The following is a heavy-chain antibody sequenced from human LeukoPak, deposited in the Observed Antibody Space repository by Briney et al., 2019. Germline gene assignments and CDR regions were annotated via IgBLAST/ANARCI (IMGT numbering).Heavy chain of an antibody. D-gene: IGHD2-8*01. CDR1: GGSFSGYY. CDR2: INHSGST. CDR3: ARGRRGGIVLMVYAYLDY. V-gene: IGHV4-34*01. Sequence: SETLSLTCAVYGGSFSGYYWSWIRQPPGKGLEWIGEINHSGSTNYNPSLKSRVTISVDTSKNQFSLKLSSVTAADTAVYYCARGRRGGIVLMVYAYLDYWGQGTLVTVSS. J-gene: IGHJ4*02.